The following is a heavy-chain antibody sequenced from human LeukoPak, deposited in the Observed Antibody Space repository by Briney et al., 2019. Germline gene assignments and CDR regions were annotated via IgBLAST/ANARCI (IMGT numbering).Heavy chain of an antibody. Sequence: SETLSLTCTVSGGSISSSSYYWGWVRQPPGKGLEWIGSIYYSGSTYYNPSLKSRVTISVDTSKNQFSLKLSSVTAADTAVYYCAREAKTTPFDYWGQGTLVTVSS. CDR2: IYYSGST. J-gene: IGHJ4*02. V-gene: IGHV4-39*02. D-gene: IGHD4-11*01. CDR1: GGSISSSSYY. CDR3: AREAKTTPFDY.